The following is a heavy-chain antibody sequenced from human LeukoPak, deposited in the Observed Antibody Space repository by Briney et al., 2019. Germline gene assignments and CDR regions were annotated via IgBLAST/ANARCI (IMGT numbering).Heavy chain of an antibody. D-gene: IGHD3-3*01. CDR1: GYIFSGYY. Sequence: ASVKVSCKVSGYIFSGYYMHWVRQAPGQGLEWMGWINPKSGGTNYAQQFQGRVTMTRDTSISTAYMELSRLRSDDTAVYYCARSTTIFGVLIPSGWFDPWGQGTLVTVSS. V-gene: IGHV1-2*02. CDR2: INPKSGGT. J-gene: IGHJ5*02. CDR3: ARSTTIFGVLIPSGWFDP.